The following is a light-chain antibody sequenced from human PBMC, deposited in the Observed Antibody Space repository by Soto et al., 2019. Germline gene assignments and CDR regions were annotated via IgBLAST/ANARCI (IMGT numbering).Light chain of an antibody. J-gene: IGKJ1*01. CDR2: GAS. CDR3: QLYNNWPRT. Sequence: EIVMTQSPATLSVSPGERATLSCRASQSVSSNLAWYQQKPGQAPRLLIYGASTMATGIPARFSGSVSGTEFTLTISSLPSEDFAVYYCQLYNNWPRTLGQGTKVEMK. V-gene: IGKV3-15*01. CDR1: QSVSSN.